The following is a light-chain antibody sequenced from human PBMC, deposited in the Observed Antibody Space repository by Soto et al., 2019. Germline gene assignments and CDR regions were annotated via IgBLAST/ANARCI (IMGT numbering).Light chain of an antibody. CDR1: SSNIGAGYD. Sequence: QSVLTQPPSVSGAPGQRVTISCTGSSSNIGAGYDVHWYQQLPGTAPKLLMYDNSNRPSGVPDRFSGSKSGTSASLAITGLQAEYEADYYCQSYDTTLSVVFGGGTKLTVL. CDR3: QSYDTTLSVV. V-gene: IGLV1-40*01. CDR2: DNS. J-gene: IGLJ2*01.